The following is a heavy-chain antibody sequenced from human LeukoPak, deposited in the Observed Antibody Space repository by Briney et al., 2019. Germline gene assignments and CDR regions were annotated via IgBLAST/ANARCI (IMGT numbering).Heavy chain of an antibody. V-gene: IGHV4-59*08. Sequence: SETLSLTCTVSGASVTNYYWSWIRQPPGKGLEWIAYSHYTGETNYNASLRSRITISVDTSKNEFSLKLSSVTAADTAVYYCARQPGSTAAFDIWGQGTTVIVSA. CDR1: GASVTNYY. J-gene: IGHJ3*02. D-gene: IGHD5-18*01. CDR2: SHYTGET. CDR3: ARQPGSTAAFDI.